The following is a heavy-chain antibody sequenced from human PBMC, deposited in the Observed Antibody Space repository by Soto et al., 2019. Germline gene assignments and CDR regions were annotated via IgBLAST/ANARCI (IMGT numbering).Heavy chain of an antibody. V-gene: IGHV4-39*01. D-gene: IGHD3-3*01. Sequence: SETLSLTCTVSGASISSSRSYWGWVRQPPGKGLEWIVSFYYTGGTYSTYYNPSLKSRVTISVDTSKSQFSLNLWSVTAAGTAVYYCASPRQGNYDFLSGYYALDYWGQGTLVTVSS. CDR2: FYYTGGT. CDR1: GASISSSRSY. CDR3: ASPRQGNYDFLSGYYALDY. J-gene: IGHJ4*01.